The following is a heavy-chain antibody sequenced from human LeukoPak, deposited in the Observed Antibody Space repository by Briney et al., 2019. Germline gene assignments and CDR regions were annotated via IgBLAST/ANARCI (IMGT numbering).Heavy chain of an antibody. CDR1: GGSISSSSYY. CDR3: ARWYSSSWYYFDY. V-gene: IGHV4-39*01. CDR2: IYYSGST. J-gene: IGHJ4*02. Sequence: SETLSLICTVSGGSISSSSYYWGWIRQPPGKGLEWIGSIYYSGSTYYNPSLKSRVTISVDTSKNQFSLKLSSVTAADTAVYYCARWYSSSWYYFDYWGQGTLVTVSS. D-gene: IGHD6-13*01.